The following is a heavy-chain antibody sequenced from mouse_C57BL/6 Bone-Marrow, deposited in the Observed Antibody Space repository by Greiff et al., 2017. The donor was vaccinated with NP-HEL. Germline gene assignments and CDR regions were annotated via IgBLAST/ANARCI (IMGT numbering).Heavy chain of an antibody. J-gene: IGHJ2*01. CDR1: GYTFTDYY. D-gene: IGHD3-2*02. V-gene: IGHV1-26*01. Sequence: LVESGASVKISCKASGYTFTDYYMNWVKQSHGKSLEWIGDINPNNGGTSYNQKFKGKATLTVDKSSSTAYMELRSLTSEDSAVYYCARGLRLPYYWGQGTTLTVSS. CDR2: INPNNGGT. CDR3: ARGLRLPYY.